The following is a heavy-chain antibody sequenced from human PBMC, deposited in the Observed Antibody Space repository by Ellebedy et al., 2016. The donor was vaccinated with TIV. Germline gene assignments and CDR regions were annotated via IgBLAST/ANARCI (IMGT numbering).Heavy chain of an antibody. D-gene: IGHD3-10*01. Sequence: GESLKISCAASGFTFSSYEMNWVRQAPGKGLEWVSYISSSGSTIYYADSVKGRFTLSRDNAKNSLYLQMNSLRAEDTAVYYCATLPDGSGSYSWFDPWGQGNLVTVSS. CDR3: ATLPDGSGSYSWFDP. CDR1: GFTFSSYE. CDR2: ISSSGSTI. J-gene: IGHJ5*02. V-gene: IGHV3-48*03.